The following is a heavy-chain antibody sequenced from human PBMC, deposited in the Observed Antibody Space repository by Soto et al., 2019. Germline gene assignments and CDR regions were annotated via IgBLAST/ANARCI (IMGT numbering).Heavy chain of an antibody. CDR3: AKGTFVWSGYTDS. J-gene: IGHJ4*02. CDR1: GFTFTDYG. V-gene: IGHV3-30*18. Sequence: QVQLVESGGGVVQPGRSLRLSCAASGFTFTDYGMHWVRQAPGKGLEWLAVISYDENDKYYADSVKGRFTISRDNSKNTLYLHLNSLRAEDTAVYYCAKGTFVWSGYTDSWGQGALVTVSS. CDR2: ISYDENDK. D-gene: IGHD3-3*01.